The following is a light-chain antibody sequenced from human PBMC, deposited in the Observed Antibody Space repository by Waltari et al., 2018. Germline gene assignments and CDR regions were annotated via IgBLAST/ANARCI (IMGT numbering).Light chain of an antibody. Sequence: QSVLTQPPSVSGAPGQRVSISCTGTGSNLGAGYDVNWNQQHPGKAPKLLIYGTSTRPPGVPDRFFGSQSGTSASLAITALQAEDEAEYYCQSYDTSLSVVFGGGTKLTVL. J-gene: IGLJ2*01. CDR1: GSNLGAGYD. CDR2: GTS. V-gene: IGLV1-40*01. CDR3: QSYDTSLSVV.